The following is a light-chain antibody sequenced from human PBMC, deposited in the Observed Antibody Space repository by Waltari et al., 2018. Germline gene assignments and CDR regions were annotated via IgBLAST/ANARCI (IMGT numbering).Light chain of an antibody. CDR3: HQRSLWPWT. Sequence: IVLTQSPATLSLSPGERATLPCRASQTVNTYLAWFQQKPGQAPRLLIYDASNRAPGIPARFSGSGSGTDFSLTISSLEPEDFAVYYCHQRSLWPWTFGQGTKVAIK. CDR2: DAS. J-gene: IGKJ1*01. V-gene: IGKV3-11*01. CDR1: QTVNTY.